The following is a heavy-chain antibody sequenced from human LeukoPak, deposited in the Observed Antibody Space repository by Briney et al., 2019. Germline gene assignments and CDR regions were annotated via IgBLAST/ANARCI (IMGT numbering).Heavy chain of an antibody. V-gene: IGHV3-74*01. CDR2: INIDGRTT. CDR1: GFTFSSHW. D-gene: IGHD2-8*01. J-gene: IGHJ3*02. CDR3: AREGRGTNAFDI. Sequence: GGSLRLFCATSGFTFSSHWMHWVRQAPGQGLMWVSRINIDGRTTSYADSVKGRFTISRDNAKNTLYLQMYSLRAEDTAVYYCAREGRGTNAFDIWGQGTMVTISS.